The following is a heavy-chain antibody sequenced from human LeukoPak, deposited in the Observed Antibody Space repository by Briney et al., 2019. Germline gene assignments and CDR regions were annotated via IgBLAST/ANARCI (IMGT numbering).Heavy chain of an antibody. CDR2: INHSGST. CDR3: ARARIVGATRPWYFDH. J-gene: IGHJ2*01. Sequence: SETLSLTCAVYGGSFSGYYWSWIRQPPGKGLEWIGEINHSGSTNYNPSLKSRVTISVDTSKNQFSLKLSSVTAADTAVYYCARARIVGATRPWYFDHWGRGTLVTVSS. CDR1: GGSFSGYY. V-gene: IGHV4-34*01. D-gene: IGHD1-26*01.